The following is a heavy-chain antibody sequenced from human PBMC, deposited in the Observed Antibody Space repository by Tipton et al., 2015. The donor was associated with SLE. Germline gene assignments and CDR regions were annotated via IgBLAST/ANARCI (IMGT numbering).Heavy chain of an antibody. CDR3: ARDPNYYDSSGLDY. CDR2: IWYDGSNK. D-gene: IGHD3-22*01. V-gene: IGHV3-33*01. CDR1: GFTFSSYG. Sequence: SGFTFSSYGMHWVRQAPGKGLEWVAVIWYDGSNKYYADSVKGRFTISRDNSKNTLYLQMNSLRAEDTAVYYCARDPNYYDSSGLDYWGQGTLVTVSS. J-gene: IGHJ4*02.